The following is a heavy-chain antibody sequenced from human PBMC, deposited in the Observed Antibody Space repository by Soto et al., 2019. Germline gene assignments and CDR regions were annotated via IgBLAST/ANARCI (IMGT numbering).Heavy chain of an antibody. Sequence: QVQLVESGGGVVQPGRSLRLSCAASGFTFSSYGMHWVLQAPGKGLEWVAVISYDGSNKYYADSVKGRFTISRDNSKNTLYLQMNSLRAEDTAVYYCAKDGYCSGGSCYDFDYWGQGTLVTVSS. CDR1: GFTFSSYG. J-gene: IGHJ4*02. CDR3: AKDGYCSGGSCYDFDY. CDR2: ISYDGSNK. D-gene: IGHD2-15*01. V-gene: IGHV3-30*18.